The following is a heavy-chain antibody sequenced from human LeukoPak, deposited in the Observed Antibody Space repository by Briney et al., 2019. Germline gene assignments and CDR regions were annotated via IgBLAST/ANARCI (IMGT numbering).Heavy chain of an antibody. V-gene: IGHV4-39*07. D-gene: IGHD6-19*01. CDR3: ARDRGYSSGWYRVNDYYYYMDV. CDR2: IYYSGST. CDR1: GGSISSSSYY. Sequence: SETLSLTCTVSGGSISSSSYYWGWIRQPPGKGLEWIGSIYYSGSTYYNPSLKSRVTMSVDTSNNRFSLKLSSVTAADTALYYCARDRGYSSGWYRVNDYYYYMDVWGKGTTVTISS. J-gene: IGHJ6*03.